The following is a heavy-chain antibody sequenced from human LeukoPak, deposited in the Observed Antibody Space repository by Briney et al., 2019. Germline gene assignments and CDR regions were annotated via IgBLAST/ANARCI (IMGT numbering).Heavy chain of an antibody. Sequence: GESLKISCKGSGYSFTSYWIGWVRQMPGKGLEWMGIIYPGDSDTRYSPSFQGQVTISADKSISTAYLQWSSLKASDIAMYYCARRSRSNSSGSFSTRPGGNWFDPWGQGTLVTVSS. J-gene: IGHJ5*02. V-gene: IGHV5-51*01. CDR2: IYPGDSDT. CDR1: GYSFTSYW. D-gene: IGHD3-22*01. CDR3: ARRSRSNSSGSFSTRPGGNWFDP.